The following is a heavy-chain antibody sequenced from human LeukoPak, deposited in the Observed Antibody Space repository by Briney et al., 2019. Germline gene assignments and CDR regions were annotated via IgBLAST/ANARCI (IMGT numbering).Heavy chain of an antibody. CDR2: ISGSGGST. V-gene: IGHV3-23*01. CDR3: ARGDSSSWYRRYYYYYYMDV. D-gene: IGHD6-13*01. J-gene: IGHJ6*03. CDR1: GITLSNYG. Sequence: GGSLRLSCAVSGITLSNYGMSWVRQAPGKGLEWVAGISGSGGSTNYAASVKGRFTISRDNSKNTLYLQMNSLRAEDTAVYYCARGDSSSWYRRYYYYYYMDVWGKGTTVTVSS.